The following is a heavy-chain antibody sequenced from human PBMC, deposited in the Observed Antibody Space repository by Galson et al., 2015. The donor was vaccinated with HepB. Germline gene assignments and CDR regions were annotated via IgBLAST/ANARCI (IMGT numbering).Heavy chain of an antibody. CDR1: GFTFSSYG. CDR3: AKDLMRGGYCSSTSCYAGLDDAFDI. CDR2: ISYDGRNK. Sequence: SLRLSCAASGFTFSSYGMHWVRQAPGKGLEWVAVISYDGRNKYYADSVKGRFTISRDNSKNTLYLQMNSLRAEDTAVYHCAKDLMRGGYCSSTSCYAGLDDAFDIWGQGTTVTVSS. J-gene: IGHJ3*02. V-gene: IGHV3-30*18. D-gene: IGHD2-2*01.